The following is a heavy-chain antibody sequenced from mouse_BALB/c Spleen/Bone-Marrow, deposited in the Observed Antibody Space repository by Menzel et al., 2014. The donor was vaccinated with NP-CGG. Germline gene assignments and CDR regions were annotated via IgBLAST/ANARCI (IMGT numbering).Heavy chain of an antibody. Sequence: QVQLQQSGAELVKPGASVKLSCKASGYTFTSYYMYWVKQRPGQGLEWIGEINPSNGGADFNEKFKIKATLTVDKSSSTAYMQLSSLTSEDSAVYDCTTSRGYNWFAYWGQGTLVTVSA. J-gene: IGHJ3*01. CDR1: GYTFTSYY. CDR2: INPSNGGA. D-gene: IGHD3-1*01. CDR3: TTSRGYNWFAY. V-gene: IGHV1S16*01.